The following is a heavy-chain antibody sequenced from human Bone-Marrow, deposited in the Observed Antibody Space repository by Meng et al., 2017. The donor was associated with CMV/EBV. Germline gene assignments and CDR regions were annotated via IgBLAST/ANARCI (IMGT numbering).Heavy chain of an antibody. D-gene: IGHD4-23*01. J-gene: IGHJ4*02. CDR3: ATYGGDSAYYFDH. Sequence: GGSGFTFSSYWMHWVRQAPGKGLVWVARINSDGSSTSYADSVKGRFTISRDNAKNTLYLQMNSLRDEDTAVYHCATYGGDSAYYFDHWGQGTLVTVSS. CDR2: INSDGSST. V-gene: IGHV3-74*01. CDR1: GFTFSSYW.